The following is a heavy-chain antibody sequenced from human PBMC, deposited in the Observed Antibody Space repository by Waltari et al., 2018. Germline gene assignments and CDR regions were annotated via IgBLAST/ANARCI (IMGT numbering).Heavy chain of an antibody. V-gene: IGHV2-5*01. D-gene: IGHD5-18*01. CDR2: IYWNDDK. CDR3: AHRRGYSYGGYYFDY. Sequence: QITLKESGPTLVKPTQTLTLTCTFSGFSLSTSGVGVGWIRQPPGKALEWLALIYWNDDKRYSPSLKSRLTITKDTSKNQVVLTMTNRDPVDTATYYCAHRRGYSYGGYYFDYGGQGTWSPSPQ. J-gene: IGHJ4*02. CDR1: GFSLSTSGVG.